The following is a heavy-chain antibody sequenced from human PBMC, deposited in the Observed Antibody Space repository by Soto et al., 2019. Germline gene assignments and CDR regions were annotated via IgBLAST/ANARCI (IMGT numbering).Heavy chain of an antibody. D-gene: IGHD2-8*02. J-gene: IGHJ4*02. CDR3: AGAAVLETGSAPFDS. CDR2: INPKNADT. CDR1: GYTFTGHY. V-gene: IGHV1-2*02. Sequence: AASVKVSCKASGYTFTGHYLHWVSPAPGHRPEWMGWINPKNADTIYTQQFQGRVTMTRDTSIITAFMELSRLNSYYTAVYFCAGAAVLETGSAPFDSWGQGTLVTVSS.